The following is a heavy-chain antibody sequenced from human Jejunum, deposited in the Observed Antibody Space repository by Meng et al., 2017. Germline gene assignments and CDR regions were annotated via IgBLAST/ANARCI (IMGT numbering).Heavy chain of an antibody. CDR3: ARFDISTAGRGDY. CDR1: VGSITSSNW. D-gene: IGHD6-13*01. CDR2: ILHSGST. Sequence: NPLGASSLARAGSVGSITSSNWWRWVRTPTGKWLEWIGEILHSGSTNYYHPLKSRVTISVDKSKNQCSLKVNSVTAADTVTYYCARFDISTAGRGDYWGQGILVTVSS. V-gene: IGHV4-4*02. J-gene: IGHJ4*02.